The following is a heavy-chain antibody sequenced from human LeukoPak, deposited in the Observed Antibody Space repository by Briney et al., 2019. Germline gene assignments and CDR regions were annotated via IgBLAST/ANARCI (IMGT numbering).Heavy chain of an antibody. CDR3: GRDLSGWYRPDY. Sequence: GGSLRLSCAASGFTFSSYEMNWVRQAPGKGLEWVSSISRSATTIYYADSVKGRFTISRDNAKNSLYLQMNSLRAEDTAVYYCGRDLSGWYRPDYWGQGTLVTVSS. CDR1: GFTFSSYE. CDR2: ISRSATTI. V-gene: IGHV3-48*03. J-gene: IGHJ4*02. D-gene: IGHD6-19*01.